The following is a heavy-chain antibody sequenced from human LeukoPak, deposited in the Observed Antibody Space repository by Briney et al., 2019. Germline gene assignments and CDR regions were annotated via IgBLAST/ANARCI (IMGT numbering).Heavy chain of an antibody. V-gene: IGHV3-23*01. Sequence: GGSLRLSCAASGFTFNNYAMTWVRQAPGKGLEWVSSISGSGVSTYYADSVKGRFTISRDNSKNTLYLQMNSLRAEDTALYYCAKDRYYGSGSYYHGIDYWGQGTLVTVSS. J-gene: IGHJ4*02. D-gene: IGHD3-10*01. CDR1: GFTFNNYA. CDR2: ISGSGVST. CDR3: AKDRYYGSGSYYHGIDY.